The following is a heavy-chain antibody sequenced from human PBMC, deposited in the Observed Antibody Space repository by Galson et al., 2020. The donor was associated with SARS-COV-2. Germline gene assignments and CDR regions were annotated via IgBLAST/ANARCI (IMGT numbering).Heavy chain of an antibody. CDR3: ARLGTFGGVIPRSYYFDY. V-gene: IGHV4-31*03. CDR2: ISYSGST. CDR1: GGSISSGGYY. J-gene: IGHJ4*02. Sequence: SQTLSLTCTVSGGSISSGGYYWSWIRQHPGKGLEWIGYISYSGSTYYNPSLKSRVTISVDTSKNQFSLKLCSVTAADTAVYYCARLGTFGGVIPRSYYFDYWGQGTLVTVSS. D-gene: IGHD3-16*02.